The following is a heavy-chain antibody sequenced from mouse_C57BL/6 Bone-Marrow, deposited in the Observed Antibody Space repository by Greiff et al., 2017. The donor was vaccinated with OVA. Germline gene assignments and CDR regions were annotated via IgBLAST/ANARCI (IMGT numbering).Heavy chain of an antibody. D-gene: IGHD2-4*01. V-gene: IGHV1-18*01. Sequence: EVQLQESGPELVKPGASVKIPCKASGYTFTDYNMDWVKQSHGKSLEWIGDINPNNGGTIYNQKFKGKATLTVDKSSSTAYMELRSLTSEDTAVYYCARWRLRNYYAMDYWGQGTSVTVSS. CDR1: GYTFTDYN. J-gene: IGHJ4*01. CDR2: INPNNGGT. CDR3: ARWRLRNYYAMDY.